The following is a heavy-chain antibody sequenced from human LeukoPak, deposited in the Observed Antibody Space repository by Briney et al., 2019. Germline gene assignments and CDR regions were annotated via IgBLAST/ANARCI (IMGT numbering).Heavy chain of an antibody. V-gene: IGHV4-34*01. J-gene: IGHJ4*02. Sequence: SETLSLTCAVYGGSFSGYYWSWIRQPPGKGLEWIGEISHSGSTNYNPSLKSRVTISVDTSKNQFSLKLSSVTAADTAVYYCARHRRGDCSSASCYTDYWGQGTLVTVSS. CDR2: ISHSGST. CDR1: GGSFSGYY. CDR3: ARHRRGDCSSASCYTDY. D-gene: IGHD2-2*02.